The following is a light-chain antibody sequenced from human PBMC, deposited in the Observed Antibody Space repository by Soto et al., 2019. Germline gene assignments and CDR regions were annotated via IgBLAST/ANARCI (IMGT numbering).Light chain of an antibody. Sequence: DIQMPQSPSTLYASVGDRVTITCRASQSISSYLNWYQQKQGKAPKLLIYAASSLQSGVPSRFSGSGSGTECTITISNLQPDDVATYYCQQSDNYPLTFGGGTKVDIK. CDR2: AAS. V-gene: IGKV1-39*01. CDR3: QQSDNYPLT. CDR1: QSISSY. J-gene: IGKJ4*01.